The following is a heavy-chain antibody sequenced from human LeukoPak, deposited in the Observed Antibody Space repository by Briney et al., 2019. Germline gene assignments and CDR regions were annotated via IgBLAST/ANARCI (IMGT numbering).Heavy chain of an antibody. J-gene: IGHJ3*02. V-gene: IGHV4-4*07. CDR3: ARALYYYDSSGRWKAFDI. D-gene: IGHD3-22*01. Sequence: PSETLSLTCTVSGDSISNYYWSWIRQPAGKGLEWIGRIYTSGSTNYNPSLKSRVTISVDTSKNQFSLKLSSVTAADTAVYYCARALYYYDSSGRWKAFDIWGQGTMVTVSS. CDR1: GDSISNYY. CDR2: IYTSGST.